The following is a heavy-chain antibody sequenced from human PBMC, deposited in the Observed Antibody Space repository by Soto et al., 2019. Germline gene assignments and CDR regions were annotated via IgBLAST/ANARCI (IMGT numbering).Heavy chain of an antibody. D-gene: IGHD3-16*01. CDR3: ARDKTEVTTFVYYYDGMDV. J-gene: IGHJ6*02. Sequence: QVQLQQWGAGLLKPSETLSLTCAVYGGSFRGYYWSWIRQPPGKGLEWIGEIDHRGSTIYNPSLKSRVTISVDTSMNQFSLKLSSVTAADTAVYYCARDKTEVTTFVYYYDGMDVWGQGTTVTVSS. CDR2: IDHRGST. CDR1: GGSFRGYY. V-gene: IGHV4-34*01.